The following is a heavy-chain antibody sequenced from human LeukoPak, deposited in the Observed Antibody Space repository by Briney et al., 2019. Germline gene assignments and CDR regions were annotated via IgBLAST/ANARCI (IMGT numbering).Heavy chain of an antibody. CDR2: TSYDGSNK. D-gene: IGHD6-19*01. V-gene: IGHV3-30-3*01. Sequence: GRSLRLSCAASGFTFSSSAMHWVRQAPDKGLEWVAVTSYDGSNKYYADSVKGRFTISRDNSKNTLYLQMNSLRADDTAVYYCARDRDSSGWYEGFDYWGQGTLVTVSS. J-gene: IGHJ4*02. CDR1: GFTFSSSA. CDR3: ARDRDSSGWYEGFDY.